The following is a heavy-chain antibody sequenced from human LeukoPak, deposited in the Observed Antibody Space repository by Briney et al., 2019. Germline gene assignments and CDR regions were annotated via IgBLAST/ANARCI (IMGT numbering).Heavy chain of an antibody. Sequence: GGSLRLSCAASAFTFSDYYMSWNRQAPGQGLEWVSYISSSSSYINYADSVKGRFTISRYNAKNSMYLQMNSLSAEVTAVYYCARASPGGVYSYGHTSYYFDYWGQGTLVTVSS. V-gene: IGHV3-11*06. CDR1: AFTFSDYY. CDR2: ISSSSSYI. D-gene: IGHD5-18*01. J-gene: IGHJ4*02. CDR3: ARASPGGVYSYGHTSYYFDY.